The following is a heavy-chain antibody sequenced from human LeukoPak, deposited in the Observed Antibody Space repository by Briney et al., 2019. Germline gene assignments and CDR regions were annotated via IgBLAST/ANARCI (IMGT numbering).Heavy chain of an antibody. CDR1: GYTFTSYD. D-gene: IGHD3-10*01. V-gene: IGHV1-8*03. CDR2: MNPNSGNT. J-gene: IGHJ3*02. Sequence: ASVKVSCKASGYTFTSYDINWVRQATGQGLEWMGWMNPNSGNTGYAQKFQGRVTITRNTSISTAYMELSSLRSEGTAVYYCARSYGSGNDAFDIWGQGTMVTVSS. CDR3: ARSYGSGNDAFDI.